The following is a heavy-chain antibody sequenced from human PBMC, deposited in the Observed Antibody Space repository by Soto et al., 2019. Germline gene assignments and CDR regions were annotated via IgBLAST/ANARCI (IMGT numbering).Heavy chain of an antibody. CDR3: ARGAGQLLFGWLDP. D-gene: IGHD2-2*01. V-gene: IGHV3-21*01. CDR1: GFTFSSYS. CDR2: ISSSSSYI. Sequence: KPGGSLRLSCAASGFTFSSYSMNWVRQAPGKGLEWVSSISSSSSYIYYADSVKGRFTISKDNAKNSMYLQMNSLRVEDTAIYYCARGAGQLLFGWLDPWGQGALVTVSS. J-gene: IGHJ5*02.